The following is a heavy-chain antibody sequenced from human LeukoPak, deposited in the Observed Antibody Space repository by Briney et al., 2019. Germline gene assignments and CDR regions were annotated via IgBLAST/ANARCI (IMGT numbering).Heavy chain of an antibody. J-gene: IGHJ4*02. CDR1: GFTFSSYG. Sequence: PGRSLRLSCAASGFTFSSYGMHWARQAPGKGLEWGAVISYDGSNKYYAASVKGRFTISRDNSKNTMYLQMNSLRAEDTAVYYCAKSTWVYWGQGTLVTVSS. D-gene: IGHD1-26*01. V-gene: IGHV3-30*18. CDR2: ISYDGSNK. CDR3: AKSTWVY.